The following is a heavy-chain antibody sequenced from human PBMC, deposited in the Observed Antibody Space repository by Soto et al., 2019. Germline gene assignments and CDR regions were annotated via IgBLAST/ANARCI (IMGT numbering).Heavy chain of an antibody. J-gene: IGHJ5*02. CDR2: IYYSGST. CDR1: GGSISSYY. Sequence: SETLSLTCTVSGGSISSYYWSWIRQPPGKGLEWIGYIYYSGSTNYNPSLKSRVTISVDTSKNQFSLKLSSVTAADTAVYYCARVSNYARGSWFDPWGQGTLVTVSS. V-gene: IGHV4-59*01. D-gene: IGHD4-4*01. CDR3: ARVSNYARGSWFDP.